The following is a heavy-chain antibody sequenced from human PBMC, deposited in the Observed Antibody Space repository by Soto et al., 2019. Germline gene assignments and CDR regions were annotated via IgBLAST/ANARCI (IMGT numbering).Heavy chain of an antibody. CDR3: ARAGASNWNYISSSS. J-gene: IGHJ4*02. D-gene: IGHD1-7*01. V-gene: IGHV1-18*04. Sequence: AASVKVSCKTSGYTFTNTGVIWVRQAPGQGLEWMGWISAKSGDTNYAPNLQGRVTMTTDTSTTTAYMELRSLTSDDTAVYYCARAGASNWNYISSSSWGQGTLVTVSS. CDR2: ISAKSGDT. CDR1: GYTFTNTG.